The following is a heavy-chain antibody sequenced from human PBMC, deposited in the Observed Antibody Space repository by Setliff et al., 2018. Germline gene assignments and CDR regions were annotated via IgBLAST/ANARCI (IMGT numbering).Heavy chain of an antibody. CDR3: ATRDRFYDRSVFVEYFQH. V-gene: IGHV4-59*08. CDR1: GGSISPYY. J-gene: IGHJ1*01. CDR2: ILYSGSA. Sequence: KTSQSMSLTCSLSGGSISPYYWNWIRQSPGKGLEWIGYILYSGSAGYNPSLESRVTMSVNTSKNQISLKLTSVTAADTAVYYCATRDRFYDRSVFVEYFQHWGQGALVTVSS. D-gene: IGHD3-22*01.